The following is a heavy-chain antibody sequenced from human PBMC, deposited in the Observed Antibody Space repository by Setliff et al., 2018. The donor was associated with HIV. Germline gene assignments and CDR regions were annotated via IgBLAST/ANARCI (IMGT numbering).Heavy chain of an antibody. CDR2: INQDGDDK. J-gene: IGHJ4*02. D-gene: IGHD6-19*01. V-gene: IGHV3-7*01. CDR3: AKDPSPLAVAIYYFDY. Sequence: GGSLRLSCVVSGFDFASFLIHWVRQAPGKGLEWVANINQDGDDKYYVDSVKGRFTISRDNAKNSLYLQTNSLRVEDTAVYYCAKDPSPLAVAIYYFDYWGQGTLVTVSS. CDR1: GFDFASFL.